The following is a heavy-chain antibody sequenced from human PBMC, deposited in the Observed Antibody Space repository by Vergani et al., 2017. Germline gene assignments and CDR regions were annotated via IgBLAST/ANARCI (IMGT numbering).Heavy chain of an antibody. Sequence: EVQLVESGGGLVKPGGSLRLSCAASGFTFSSYSMNWVRQAPGKGLEWVSSISSSSSYIYYADSVKGRFTISRDNAKNSLYLQMNSLRAEDTAVYYCARESLAAMPSYYFDYWGRGTLVTVSS. CDR3: ARESLAAMPSYYFDY. CDR2: ISSSSSYI. V-gene: IGHV3-21*01. CDR1: GFTFSSYS. J-gene: IGHJ4*02. D-gene: IGHD2-2*01.